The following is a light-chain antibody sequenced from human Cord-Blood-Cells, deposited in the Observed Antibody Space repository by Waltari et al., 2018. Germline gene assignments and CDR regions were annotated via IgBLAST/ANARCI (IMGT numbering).Light chain of an antibody. CDR2: GAS. J-gene: IGKJ3*01. Sequence: EIVMTQSPATLSVSPGERATLSCRASQSVSSNLAWYQQKPGQAPRLLFYGASTRATGIPARLSGSGSGTDVTLTISSLQAEDCAVYYCQQYNNWPFTFGPGTKVDIK. V-gene: IGKV3-15*01. CDR1: QSVSSN. CDR3: QQYNNWPFT.